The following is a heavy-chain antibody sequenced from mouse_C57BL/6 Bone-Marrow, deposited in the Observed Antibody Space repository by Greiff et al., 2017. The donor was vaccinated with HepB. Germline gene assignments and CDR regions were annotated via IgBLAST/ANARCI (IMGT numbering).Heavy chain of an antibody. J-gene: IGHJ1*03. V-gene: IGHV1-72*01. CDR2: IDPNSGGT. Sequence: VQLQQPGAELVKPGASVKLSCKASGYTFTSYWMHWVKQRPGRGLEWIGRIDPNSGGTKYNEKFKSKATLTVDKPSSTAYMQLSSLTSADSAVYDCARQYYGSSYDWYFDVWGTGTTVTVSS. CDR3: ARQYYGSSYDWYFDV. D-gene: IGHD1-1*01. CDR1: GYTFTSYW.